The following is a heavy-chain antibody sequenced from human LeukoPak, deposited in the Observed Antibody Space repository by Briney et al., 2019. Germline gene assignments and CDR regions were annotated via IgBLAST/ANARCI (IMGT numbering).Heavy chain of an antibody. CDR1: GGSFSGFS. D-gene: IGHD3-10*01. J-gene: IGHJ4*02. V-gene: IGHV4-34*01. CDR3: ARVPLALRGGSGLDDVPHFDY. CDR2: INDIGST. Sequence: SETLSLTCAVYGGSFSGFSWTWIRQSPGKGLEWIGEINDIGSTTFNPSLKSRIAISVDTSMNQFSLKLSSVTAADTAVYYCARVPLALRGGSGLDDVPHFDYWGQGTLVTVSS.